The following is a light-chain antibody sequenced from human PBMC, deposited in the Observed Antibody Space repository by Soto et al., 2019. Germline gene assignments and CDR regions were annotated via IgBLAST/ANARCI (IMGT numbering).Light chain of an antibody. CDR3: QQYGGSPPIT. Sequence: EIVLTQSPDTLSLSPGERATLSCRASQSITGTYLAWYQQRPSQAPRLLIYGAFTRATGIPDRFSGSGSGTDFPLTITRVEPEDFAVYYCQQYGGSPPITFGQGTRL. J-gene: IGKJ5*01. V-gene: IGKV3-20*01. CDR1: QSITGTY. CDR2: GAF.